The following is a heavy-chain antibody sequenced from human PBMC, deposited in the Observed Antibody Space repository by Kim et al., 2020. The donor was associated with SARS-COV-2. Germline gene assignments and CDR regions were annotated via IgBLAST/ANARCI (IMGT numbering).Heavy chain of an antibody. V-gene: IGHV4-39*07. Sequence: YCNPSLKTRVNIAVDTSKNQFSLNLNSVTAADTAVYYCARDLGGYNSLDYWGQGTLVTVSS. J-gene: IGHJ4*02. D-gene: IGHD5-12*01. CDR3: ARDLGGYNSLDY.